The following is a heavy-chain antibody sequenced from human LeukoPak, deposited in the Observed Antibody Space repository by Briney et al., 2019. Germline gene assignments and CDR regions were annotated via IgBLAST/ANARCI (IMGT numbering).Heavy chain of an antibody. J-gene: IGHJ4*02. CDR2: ISSSSSYI. CDR1: GFTFSSYS. V-gene: IGHV3-21*01. D-gene: IGHD3-16*02. Sequence: GGSLRLSCAASGFTFSSYSMNWVRQAPGKGLEWVSSISSSSSYIYYADSVKGRFTISRDNAKNSLYLQMNSLRAEDTAVYYCASDTYYDYVWGSYRSAPDYWGQGTLVTVSS. CDR3: ASDTYYDYVWGSYRSAPDY.